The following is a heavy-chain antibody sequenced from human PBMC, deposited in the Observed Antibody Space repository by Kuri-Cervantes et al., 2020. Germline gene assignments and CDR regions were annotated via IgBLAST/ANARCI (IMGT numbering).Heavy chain of an antibody. CDR1: GFTFSSYG. J-gene: IGHJ3*02. D-gene: IGHD3-10*01. Sequence: GESLKISCAASGFTFSSYGMHWVRQAPGQGLEWMGWINPNSGGTNYAQKFQGRVTMTRDTSISTAYMELSRLRSDDTAVYYCARSPRGILDAFDIWGQGKMVT. CDR2: INPNSGGT. CDR3: ARSPRGILDAFDI. V-gene: IGHV1-2*02.